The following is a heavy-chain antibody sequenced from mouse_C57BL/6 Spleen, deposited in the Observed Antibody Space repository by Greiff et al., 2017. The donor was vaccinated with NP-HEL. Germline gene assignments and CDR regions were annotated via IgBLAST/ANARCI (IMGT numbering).Heavy chain of an antibody. CDR1: GYAFSSYW. D-gene: IGHD1-1*01. J-gene: IGHJ3*01. CDR2: IYPGDGDT. V-gene: IGHV1-80*01. Sequence: VQLQQSGAELVKPGASVKISCKASGYAFSSYWMNWVKQRPGKGLEWIGQIYPGDGDTNYNGKFKGKATLTADKSSSTAYMQLSSLTSEDSAVYFCARGGSSYYGSSSWFAYWGQGTLVTVSA. CDR3: ARGGSSYYGSSSWFAY.